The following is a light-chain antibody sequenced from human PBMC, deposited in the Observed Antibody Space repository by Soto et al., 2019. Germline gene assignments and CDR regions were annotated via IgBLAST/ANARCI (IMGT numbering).Light chain of an antibody. V-gene: IGKV1-12*01. CDR1: QGITYW. Sequence: DIQMTQSPSSMSASLGDRVTITCRASQGITYWLAWYQQRPGRAPKCLIYAASILESGVPSRFTGSGSGTNLTLTINDLQPEDFATYFCQQAKSFSLPFAPGTRLEI. CDR3: QQAKSFSLP. CDR2: AAS. J-gene: IGKJ5*01.